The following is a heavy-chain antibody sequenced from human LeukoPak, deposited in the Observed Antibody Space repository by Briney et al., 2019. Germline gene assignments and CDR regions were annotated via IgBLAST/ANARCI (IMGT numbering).Heavy chain of an antibody. CDR2: INSDGSII. CDR1: GFAFSSYW. J-gene: IGHJ4*02. D-gene: IGHD3-16*01. Sequence: GGSLRLSCGASGFAFSSYWMNWVRQAPGKGLVWVSGINSDGSIINYADSVKGRFTISRDNAKNTLYLQMNSLRAEDTAVYYCARDGPSIMGVCDTDFDYGGQGTLVTVSS. CDR3: ARDGPSIMGVCDTDFDY. V-gene: IGHV3-74*01.